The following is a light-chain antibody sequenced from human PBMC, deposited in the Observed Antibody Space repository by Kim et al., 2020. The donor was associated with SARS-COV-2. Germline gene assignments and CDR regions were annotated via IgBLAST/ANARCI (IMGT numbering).Light chain of an antibody. V-gene: IGLV2-8*01. CDR3: GSYGGSNNLV. CDR2: EVS. CDR1: SSNVGGYKY. Sequence: GRSVTITGTGTSSNVGGYKYVSWYQQHPGKAPKLIIYEVSKRPSGVPHRFSGSKSGNTASLTVSGLQAEDEADYYCGSYGGSNNLVFGGGTQLTVL. J-gene: IGLJ3*02.